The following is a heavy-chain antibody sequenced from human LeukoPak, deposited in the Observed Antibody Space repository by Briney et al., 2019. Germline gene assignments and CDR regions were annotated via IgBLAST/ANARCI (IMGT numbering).Heavy chain of an antibody. V-gene: IGHV3-23*01. D-gene: IGHD1-26*01. CDR3: ARGHYSGSYYRLDY. Sequence: HPGGSLRLSCAASGFSFSNYAMSWVRQAPGQGLEWVSSISGDGDSTYYADSVKGRFTISRDNSKNTLSLQMSSLRAEDTAVYYCARGHYSGSYYRLDYWGQGTLVTVSS. CDR2: ISGDGDST. CDR1: GFSFSNYA. J-gene: IGHJ4*02.